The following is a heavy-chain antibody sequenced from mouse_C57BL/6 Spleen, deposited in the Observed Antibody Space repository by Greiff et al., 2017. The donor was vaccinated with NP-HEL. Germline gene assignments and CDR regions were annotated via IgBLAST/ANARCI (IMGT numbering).Heavy chain of an antibody. D-gene: IGHD1-1*01. CDR2: IYPRSGNT. CDR1: GYTFTSYG. CDR3: GGTYYGSSYDYAMDD. V-gene: IGHV1-81*01. Sequence: QVQLQQSGAELVRPGASVKLSCKASGYTFTSYGISWVKQRTGQGLEWIGEIYPRSGNTYYNEKFKGKATLTADKSSSTAYMELRSLTSEDSAVXCCGGTYYGSSYDYAMDDWGQGTSVTVSS. J-gene: IGHJ4*01.